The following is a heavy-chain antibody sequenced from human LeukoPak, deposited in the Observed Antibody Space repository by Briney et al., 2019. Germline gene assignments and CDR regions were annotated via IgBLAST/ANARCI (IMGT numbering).Heavy chain of an antibody. Sequence: GGSLRLSCAASGFTFSSYWMSWVRQAPGKGLEWVSAISGSTGRTYYADSVKGRFTISRDNSKNTLYLQMNNLRAEDTAVYYCAPRVVGSAPFDYWGQGTLVTVSS. V-gene: IGHV3-23*01. J-gene: IGHJ4*02. CDR3: APRVVGSAPFDY. D-gene: IGHD2-15*01. CDR1: GFTFSSYW. CDR2: ISGSTGRT.